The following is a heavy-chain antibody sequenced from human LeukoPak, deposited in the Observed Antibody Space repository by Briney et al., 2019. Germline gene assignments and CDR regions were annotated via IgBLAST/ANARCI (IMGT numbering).Heavy chain of an antibody. J-gene: IGHJ4*02. D-gene: IGHD3-9*01. CDR3: ARGSKYYDILG. CDR2: INHSGST. V-gene: IGHV4-4*02. Sequence: SGTLSLTCAVSGGSISSSNWWSWVRQPPGKGLEWIGEINHSGSTNYNPSLKSRVTISVDTSKNQFSLKLSSVTAADTAVYYCARGSKYYDILGWGQGTLVTVSS. CDR1: GGSISSSNW.